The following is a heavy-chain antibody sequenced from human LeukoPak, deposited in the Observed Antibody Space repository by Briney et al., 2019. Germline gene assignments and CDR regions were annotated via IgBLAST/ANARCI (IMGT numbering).Heavy chain of an antibody. V-gene: IGHV3-7*01. J-gene: IGHJ4*02. Sequence: PGGSLRLSCAASGFTFSSYWMSWVRQAPGKGLEWVANIKQDGSEKYSLDSVEGRFTISRDNAKNSLYLQMDSLRVEDTAVYYCARGRECSGTGCYLPGIYWGQGILVTVSS. CDR2: IKQDGSEK. D-gene: IGHD2-2*01. CDR1: GFTFSSYW. CDR3: ARGRECSGTGCYLPGIY.